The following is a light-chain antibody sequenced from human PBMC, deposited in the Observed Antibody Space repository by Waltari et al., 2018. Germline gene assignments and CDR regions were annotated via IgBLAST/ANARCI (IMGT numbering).Light chain of an antibody. V-gene: IGKV3-11*01. J-gene: IGKJ4*01. CDR2: DTS. CDR3: QHRSNWPLN. Sequence: EIVFTQSPATLSLSPGEGATLSCRASQNVGNYLAWYQQKPGQAPRLLIYDTSNRATGIPARFSGSGSGTDFTLTISGLEPEDFAVYYCQHRSNWPLNFGGGTKVEIK. CDR1: QNVGNY.